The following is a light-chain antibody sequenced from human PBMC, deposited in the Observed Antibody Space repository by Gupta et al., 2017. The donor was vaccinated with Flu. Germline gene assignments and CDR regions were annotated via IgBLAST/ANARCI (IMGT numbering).Light chain of an antibody. J-gene: IGKJ3*01. CDR1: QGISSW. CDR2: AAC. V-gene: IGKV1-12*01. CDR3: QQANSPIFT. Sequence: DIQMTQSPSSVSASVGDRVTITCRASQGISSWLAWYQQKPGKAPKLLIYAACSMQSGVTSRFSGSGSGTDLTITNSSLQHEDFATYYCQQANSPIFTFGPGTKVDIK.